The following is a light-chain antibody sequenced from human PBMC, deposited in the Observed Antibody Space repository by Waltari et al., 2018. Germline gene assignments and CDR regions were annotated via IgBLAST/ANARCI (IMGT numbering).Light chain of an antibody. V-gene: IGKV1-5*03. CDR2: KAS. J-gene: IGKJ2*01. CDR1: QSVSTW. CDR3: QQYYSYPLS. Sequence: DIQMTQSPSTLSASVGDRVTITCRASQSVSTWLAWYQQKPGKAPNLLIYKASNLESEVPSRFSGSGSGTFFTLTITSLQPDDFATYYCQQYYSYPLSFGQGTKLEIK.